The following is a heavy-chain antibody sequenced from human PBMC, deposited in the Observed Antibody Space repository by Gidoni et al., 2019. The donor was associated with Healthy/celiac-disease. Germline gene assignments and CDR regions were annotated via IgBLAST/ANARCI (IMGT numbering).Heavy chain of an antibody. CDR1: GCTFSSSA. V-gene: IGHV3-30-3*01. Sequence: QVQLVESGGGVVQPGWSLRLSCAASGCTFSSSAMHWVRQAPGKGLEWVAVISYDGSNKYYADSVKGRFTISRDNSKNSLYLQMNSLRAEDTAVYYCAWGPVDTGAFDIWGQGTMVTVSS. J-gene: IGHJ3*02. D-gene: IGHD5-18*01. CDR3: AWGPVDTGAFDI. CDR2: ISYDGSNK.